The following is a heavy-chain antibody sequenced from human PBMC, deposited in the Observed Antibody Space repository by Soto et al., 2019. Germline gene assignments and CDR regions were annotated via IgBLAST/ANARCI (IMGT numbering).Heavy chain of an antibody. CDR2: IYNSGST. CDR3: ARRFREATSRYYYAFDV. Sequence: QVQLQESGPGLVKPSGTLSLTCAVSGGSISSSNWWSWVRQSPGKGLEWIGEIYNSGSTIYNPSLKSRVIISVDKSANQFFLNLSSVTAADTAVYYCARRFREATSRYYYAFDVWGQGTMVTVSS. J-gene: IGHJ3*01. CDR1: GGSISSSNW. V-gene: IGHV4-4*02. D-gene: IGHD3-10*01.